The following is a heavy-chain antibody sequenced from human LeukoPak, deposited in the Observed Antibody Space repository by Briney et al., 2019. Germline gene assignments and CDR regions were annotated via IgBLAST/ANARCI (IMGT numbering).Heavy chain of an antibody. V-gene: IGHV7-4-1*02. CDR3: ARVGPTMTTVTYYYYGMDV. D-gene: IGHD4-17*01. J-gene: IGHJ6*02. CDR2: INTNTGNP. Sequence: GASVKVSCMASGYTFTSYAMNWVRQAPGQGLEWMGWINTNTGNPTYAQGFTGRFVFSLDTSVSTAYLQISSLKAEDTAVYYCARVGPTMTTVTYYYYGMDVWGQGTTVTVSS. CDR1: GYTFTSYA.